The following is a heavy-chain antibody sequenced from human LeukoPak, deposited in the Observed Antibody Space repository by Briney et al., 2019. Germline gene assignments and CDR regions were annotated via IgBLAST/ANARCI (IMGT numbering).Heavy chain of an antibody. CDR1: GGSISSGGYH. D-gene: IGHD3-10*01. CDR2: IYYSGKS. Sequence: PSETLSPTCTVSGGSISSGGYHWSWFRQHPGKGLEWIGFIYYSGKSYYKPSLKSRVTISVDTSKNQFSLRLNSVTAADTAVYYCARDNEWFGIDYWGQGTLVTVSS. CDR3: ARDNEWFGIDY. V-gene: IGHV4-31*03. J-gene: IGHJ4*02.